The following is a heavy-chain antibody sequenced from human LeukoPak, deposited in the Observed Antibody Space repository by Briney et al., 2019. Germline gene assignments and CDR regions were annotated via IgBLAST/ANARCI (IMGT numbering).Heavy chain of an antibody. CDR3: AKDSGFWYFDL. Sequence: GGSLRLSCAASGFTFSSYAMSWVRQAPGKGLEWVSAISGSGGSTYYADSVKGRFTISRDNSKNTLYLQVNSLRADDTAVYYCAKDSGFWYFDLWGRGTLVTVSS. J-gene: IGHJ2*01. V-gene: IGHV3-23*01. CDR2: ISGSGGST. CDR1: GFTFSSYA.